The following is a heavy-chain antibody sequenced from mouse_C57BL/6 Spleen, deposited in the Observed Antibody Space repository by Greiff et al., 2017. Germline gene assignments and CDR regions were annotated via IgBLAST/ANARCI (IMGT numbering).Heavy chain of an antibody. CDR3: ARRDYYAMDY. V-gene: IGHV1-19*01. CDR2: INPYNGGT. Sequence: VQLKQSGPVLVKPGASVKMSCKASGYTFTDYYMNWVKQSHGKSLEWIGVINPYNGGTSYNQKFKGKATLTVDKSSSTAYMELNSLTSEDSAVYYCARRDYYAMDYWGQGTSATVSS. CDR1: GYTFTDYY. J-gene: IGHJ4*01.